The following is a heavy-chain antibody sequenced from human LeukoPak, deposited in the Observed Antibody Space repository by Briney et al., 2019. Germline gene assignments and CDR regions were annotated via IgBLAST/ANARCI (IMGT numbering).Heavy chain of an antibody. CDR2: FDPEDGET. CDR3: ATAHPSPWLLPYYYYGMDV. CDR1: GYTLTELS. Sequence: GASVKVSCKVSGYTLTELSMHWVRQAPGKGLEWMGGFDPEDGETIYAQKFQGRVTMTEDTSTDTAYMELSSLRSEDTAVYYCATAHPSPWLLPYYYYGMDVWGQGTTVTVSS. D-gene: IGHD3-22*01. J-gene: IGHJ6*02. V-gene: IGHV1-24*01.